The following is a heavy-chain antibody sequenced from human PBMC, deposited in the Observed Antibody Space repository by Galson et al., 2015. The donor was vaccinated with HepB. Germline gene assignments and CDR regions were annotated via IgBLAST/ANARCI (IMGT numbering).Heavy chain of an antibody. D-gene: IGHD3-10*01. CDR3: ARHIIGRGTFDI. Sequence: SETLSLTCTVSGGSISSSSYYWGWIRQPPGKGLEWIGSIYYSGSTYYNPSLKSRVTISVDTSKNQFSLKLSSVTAADTAVYYCARHIIGRGTFDIWGQGTMVTVSS. V-gene: IGHV4-39*01. CDR1: GGSISSSSYY. CDR2: IYYSGST. J-gene: IGHJ3*02.